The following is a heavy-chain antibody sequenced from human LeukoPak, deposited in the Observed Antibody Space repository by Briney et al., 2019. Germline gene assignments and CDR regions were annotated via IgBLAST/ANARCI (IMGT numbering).Heavy chain of an antibody. CDR1: GGTFSSYV. Sequence: ASVKVSCKAAGGTFSSYVISWVRQAPGQGLEWMGGIIPIFGTANYAQKFQGRVTITADESTSTAYMELSSLRSEDTAVYYCARGRVTTVVTNFDYWGQGTLVTVSS. D-gene: IGHD4-23*01. V-gene: IGHV1-69*13. J-gene: IGHJ4*02. CDR3: ARGRVTTVVTNFDY. CDR2: IIPIFGTA.